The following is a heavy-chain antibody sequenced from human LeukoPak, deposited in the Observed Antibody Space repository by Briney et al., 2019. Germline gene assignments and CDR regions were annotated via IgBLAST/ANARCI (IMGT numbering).Heavy chain of an antibody. V-gene: IGHV4-38-2*02. CDR1: GYSISSGYY. J-gene: IGHJ4*02. CDR2: IYHSGST. D-gene: IGHD3-10*01. Sequence: SETLSLTCTVSGYSISSGYYWGWIRQPPGKGLEWIGSIYHSGSTYYNPSLKSRVTISVDTSKNQFSLKLSSVTAADTAVYYCARENSVLLWFGETDYWGQGTLVTVSS. CDR3: ARENSVLLWFGETDY.